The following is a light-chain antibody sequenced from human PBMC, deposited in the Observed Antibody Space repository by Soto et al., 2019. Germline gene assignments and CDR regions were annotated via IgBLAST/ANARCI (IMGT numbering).Light chain of an antibody. J-gene: IGKJ1*01. CDR3: QQYITYSWT. V-gene: IGKV1-5*03. CDR2: KTS. Sequence: DIQMTQSPSTLSASVGDRVTITCRASQSLYNWLAWYQQKPGKAPRLLIYKTSSLESGVPSRFSGSGSGTEFTLTISSLQPDDSATYYCQQYITYSWTFGQGTKVEI. CDR1: QSLYNW.